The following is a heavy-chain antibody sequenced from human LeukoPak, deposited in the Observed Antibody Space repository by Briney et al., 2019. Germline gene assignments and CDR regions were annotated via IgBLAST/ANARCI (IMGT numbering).Heavy chain of an antibody. J-gene: IGHJ4*02. CDR1: GFTFSSYA. V-gene: IGHV3-23*01. CDR2: INHSDRST. D-gene: IGHD6-13*01. Sequence: PGGSLRLSCAASGFTFSSYAMSWVRQAPGKGLEWVSAINHSDRSTYYADSVKGRFTISRDNSKNTLYLQMKSLRAEDTAVYYCAKDPNLPIAAPGYLDYWGQGTLVTVSS. CDR3: AKDPNLPIAAPGYLDY.